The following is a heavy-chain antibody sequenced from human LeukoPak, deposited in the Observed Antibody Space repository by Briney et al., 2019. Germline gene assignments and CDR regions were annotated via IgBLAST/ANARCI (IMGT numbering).Heavy chain of an antibody. V-gene: IGHV1-69*05. Sequence: SVKVSCKASGGTFSSYAISWMRQAPGQGLEWMGRIIPIFGTANYAQKFQGRVTITTDESTSTAYMELSSLRSEDTAVYYCARVRTSVAGSYYYYYYMDVWGKGTTVTVSS. D-gene: IGHD6-19*01. CDR3: ARVRTSVAGSYYYYYYMDV. J-gene: IGHJ6*03. CDR2: IIPIFGTA. CDR1: GGTFSSYA.